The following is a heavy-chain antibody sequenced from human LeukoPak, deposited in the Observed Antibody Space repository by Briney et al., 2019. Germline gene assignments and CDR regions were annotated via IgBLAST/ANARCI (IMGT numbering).Heavy chain of an antibody. CDR2: INPNSGGT. J-gene: IGHJ1*01. CDR3: ARAIGSGWFAEYFQH. D-gene: IGHD6-19*01. CDR1: GYTFTGYY. V-gene: IGHV1-2*02. Sequence: GASVKVSCKASGYTFTGYYMHWVRQAPGQGLEWMGWINPNSGGTNYAQKFQGRVTMTRDTSISTAYMELSRLRSDGTAVYYCARAIGSGWFAEYFQHWGQGTLVTVSS.